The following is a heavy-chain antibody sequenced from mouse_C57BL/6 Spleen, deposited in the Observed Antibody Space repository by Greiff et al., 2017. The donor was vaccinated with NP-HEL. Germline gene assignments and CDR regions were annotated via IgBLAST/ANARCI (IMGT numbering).Heavy chain of an antibody. CDR2: IDPEDGDT. CDR3: TQLGQGTWFAY. D-gene: IGHD4-1*02. Sequence: EVKLMESGAELVRPGASVKLSCTASGFNIKDYYMHWVKQRPEQGLEWIGRIDPEDGDTEYAPKFQGKATMTADTSSNTAYLQLSSLTSEDTAVYYCTQLGQGTWFAYWGQGTLVTVSA. CDR1: GFNIKDYY. J-gene: IGHJ3*01. V-gene: IGHV14-1*01.